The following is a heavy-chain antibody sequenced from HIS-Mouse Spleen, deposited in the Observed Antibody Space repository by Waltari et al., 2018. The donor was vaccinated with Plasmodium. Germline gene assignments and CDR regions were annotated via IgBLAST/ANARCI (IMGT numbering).Heavy chain of an antibody. Sequence: EVQLVESGGGLVQPGGSLRLSCAASGFSFSSYWMSCVRQAPGKGLEWVANIKQDGSEKDYVDSVKGRFTISRDNAKNSLYLQMNSLRAEDTAVYYCASSWYWYFDLWGRGTLVTVSS. CDR3: ASSWYWYFDL. CDR1: GFSFSSYW. D-gene: IGHD6-13*01. J-gene: IGHJ2*01. CDR2: IKQDGSEK. V-gene: IGHV3-7*01.